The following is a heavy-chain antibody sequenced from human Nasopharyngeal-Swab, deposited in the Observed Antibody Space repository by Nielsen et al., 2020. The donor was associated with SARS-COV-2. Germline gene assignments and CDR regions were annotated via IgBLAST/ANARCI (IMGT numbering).Heavy chain of an antibody. Sequence: VRQMLGKGLEWMGIIYPGDSDTRYSPSFQGQVTISADKSISTAYLQWSSLKASDTAMYYCARVITFGGVIVSYFDYWGQGTRVTVSS. J-gene: IGHJ4*02. CDR2: IYPGDSDT. V-gene: IGHV5-51*01. CDR3: ARVITFGGVIVSYFDY. D-gene: IGHD3-16*02.